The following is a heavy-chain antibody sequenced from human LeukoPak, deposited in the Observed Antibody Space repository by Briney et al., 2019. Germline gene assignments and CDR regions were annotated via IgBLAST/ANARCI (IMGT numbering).Heavy chain of an antibody. Sequence: ASVNVSCKASGYTFTGSYMHWVRQAPGQGREWMGWIDPNSGGTNYAQKFQGRVTMTKDTSINAAYMELNKLTSDDTAVYYCGRGNKSFDPWGQGTLVTVSS. J-gene: IGHJ5*02. CDR3: GRGNKSFDP. CDR2: IDPNSGGT. V-gene: IGHV1-2*02. CDR1: GYTFTGSY.